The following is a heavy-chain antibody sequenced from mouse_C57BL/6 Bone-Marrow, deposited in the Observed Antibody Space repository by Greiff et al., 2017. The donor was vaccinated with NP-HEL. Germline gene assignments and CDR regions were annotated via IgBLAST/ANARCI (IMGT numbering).Heavy chain of an antibody. CDR2: ISYDGSN. CDR3: ARERGYGNFDY. Sequence: DVKLQESGPGLVKPSQSLSLTCSVTGYSITSGYYWNWIRQFPGNKLEWMGYISYDGSNNYNPSLKNRISITRDTSKNQFFLKLNSVTTEDTATYYCARERGYGNFDYWGQGTTLTVSS. D-gene: IGHD1-2*01. CDR1: GYSITSGYY. J-gene: IGHJ2*01. V-gene: IGHV3-6*01.